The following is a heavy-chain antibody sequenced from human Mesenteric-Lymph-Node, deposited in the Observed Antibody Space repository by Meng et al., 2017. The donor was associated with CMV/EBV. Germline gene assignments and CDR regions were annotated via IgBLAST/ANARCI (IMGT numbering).Heavy chain of an antibody. V-gene: IGHV3-15*01. CDR2: IKSKTDGGTT. CDR1: GFTFSHAW. CDR3: TTDFFYLPDQVVGG. Sequence: GGSLRLSCVASGFTFSHAWMNWVRQAPGKGLEWVGRIKSKTDGGTTDHAAPVKGRFTISRDDSKNTVYLQMNSLKTEDTAVYYCTTDFFYLPDQVVGGWGQGTLVTVSS. J-gene: IGHJ4*02. D-gene: IGHD2-15*01.